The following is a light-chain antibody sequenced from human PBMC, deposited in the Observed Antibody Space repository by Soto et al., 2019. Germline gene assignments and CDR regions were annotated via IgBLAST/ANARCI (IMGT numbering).Light chain of an antibody. CDR3: QRLDSYPRT. V-gene: IGKV1-9*01. Sequence: DVQLTQSPSFLSASVGDRVTITCRASHDINTHLAWYQQEPGKAPKLLIYSASSLQSGVPSRFRGSRSGTEFPLTISSLQPEDFGTYYCQRLDSYPRTFGPGTKVEIK. CDR2: SAS. CDR1: HDINTH. J-gene: IGKJ1*01.